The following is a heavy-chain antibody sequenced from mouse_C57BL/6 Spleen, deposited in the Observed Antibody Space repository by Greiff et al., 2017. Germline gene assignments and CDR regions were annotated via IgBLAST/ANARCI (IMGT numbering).Heavy chain of an antibody. CDR1: GYAFTNYL. D-gene: IGHD2-1*01. Sequence: VQLVESGAELVRPGTSVKVSCKASGYAFTNYLIEWVKQRPGQGLELIGVINPGSGGTNYNEKFKGKATLTADKSSSTAYMQLSSLTSEDSAVYFCAREGNYVEAMDYWGQGTSVTVSS. V-gene: IGHV1-54*01. J-gene: IGHJ4*01. CDR2: INPGSGGT. CDR3: AREGNYVEAMDY.